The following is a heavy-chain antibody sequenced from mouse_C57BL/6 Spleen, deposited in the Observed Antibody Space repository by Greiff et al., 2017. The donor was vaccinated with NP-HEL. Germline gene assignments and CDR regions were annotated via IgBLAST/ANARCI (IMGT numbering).Heavy chain of an antibody. CDR3: ARNFYSNFYYFDY. CDR2: ISSGSSTI. CDR1: GFTFSDYG. V-gene: IGHV5-17*01. D-gene: IGHD2-5*01. Sequence: EVKLVESGGGLVKPGGSLKLSCAASGFTFSDYGMHWVRQAPEKGLEWVAYISSGSSTIYYADTVKGRFTISRDNATNTLFLQMTSLRSEDTAMYYCARNFYSNFYYFDYWGQGTTLTVSS. J-gene: IGHJ2*01.